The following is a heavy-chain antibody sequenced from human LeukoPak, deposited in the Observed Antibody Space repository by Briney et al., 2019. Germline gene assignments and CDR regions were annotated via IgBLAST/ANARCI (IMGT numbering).Heavy chain of an antibody. CDR3: TIHDTSMATSVDY. D-gene: IGHD5-18*01. V-gene: IGHV3-49*04. CDR1: GFIFGGYA. Sequence: GGSLRLSCTGSGFIFGGYAVSWVRQAPGKGLEWVGFIRSKAYGGTTEHAASVQGRFTISRDDSKSIAYLQMTSLKTEDTAVYYCTIHDTSMATSVDYWGQGTLVTVSS. CDR2: IRSKAYGGTT. J-gene: IGHJ4*02.